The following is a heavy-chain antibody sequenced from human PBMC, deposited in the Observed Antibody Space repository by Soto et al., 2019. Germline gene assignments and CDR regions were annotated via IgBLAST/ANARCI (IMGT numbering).Heavy chain of an antibody. CDR3: ARDLVEMATITSDYYYYYGMDV. CDR1: GGTFSSYA. Sequence: QVQLVQSGAELKKPGSSVKVSCKASGGTFSSYAISWVRQAPGQGLEWMGGIIPIFGTANYAQKFQGRVTITADESTSTAYMELSSLRSEDTAVYYCARDLVEMATITSDYYYYYGMDVWGQGTTVTVSS. V-gene: IGHV1-69*01. J-gene: IGHJ6*02. CDR2: IIPIFGTA. D-gene: IGHD5-12*01.